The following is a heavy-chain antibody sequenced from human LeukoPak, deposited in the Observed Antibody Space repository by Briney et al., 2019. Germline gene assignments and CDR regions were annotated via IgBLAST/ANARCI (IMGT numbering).Heavy chain of an antibody. CDR3: ARHFCSGDNCYYFDY. D-gene: IGHD2-15*01. V-gene: IGHV4-59*01. J-gene: IGHJ4*02. CDR2: IYYSGNT. CDR1: RGFISSYY. Sequence: SETLSLTCTVSRGFISSYYGSWVRQPPGKGLEWIRYIYYSGNTNYNPSLKSRVTISVDTSRNQFSLNLSSVTAADTAIYYCARHFCSGDNCYYFDYWGRGTLVTVSS.